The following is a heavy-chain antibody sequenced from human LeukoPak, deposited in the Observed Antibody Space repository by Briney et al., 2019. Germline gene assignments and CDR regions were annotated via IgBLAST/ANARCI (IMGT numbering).Heavy chain of an antibody. V-gene: IGHV3-49*03. Sequence: GGSLRLSCTASGFTFGDYAMSWFRQAPGEGLEWVGFIRSKAYGGTTEYAASVKGRFTISRDDSKSIAYLQMNSLKTEDTAVYYCTREGSGSYLYSDYWGQGTLVTVSS. CDR3: TREGSGSYLYSDY. J-gene: IGHJ4*02. CDR2: IRSKAYGGTT. D-gene: IGHD1-26*01. CDR1: GFTFGDYA.